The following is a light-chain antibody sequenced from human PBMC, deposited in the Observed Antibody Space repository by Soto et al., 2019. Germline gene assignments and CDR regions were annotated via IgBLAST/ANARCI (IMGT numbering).Light chain of an antibody. CDR2: DAS. CDR1: QSVSSY. Sequence: EIVLMQSPGTLSLSPGERATLSCRASQSVSSYLAWYQQKPGQAPRLLIYDASNRATGIPARFSGSGSGTDFTLTISSLEPEDFAVYYCQQRSNWPPITFGQGTRLEIK. CDR3: QQRSNWPPIT. J-gene: IGKJ5*01. V-gene: IGKV3-11*01.